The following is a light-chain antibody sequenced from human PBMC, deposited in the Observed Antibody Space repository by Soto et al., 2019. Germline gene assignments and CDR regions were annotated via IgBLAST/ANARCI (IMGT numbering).Light chain of an antibody. CDR3: SAYSRGSTLLL. CDR2: GVT. CDR1: IRDVGGYDY. V-gene: IGLV2-14*01. Sequence: QSALTQLASVSGSPGQSITISCTGSIRDVGGYDYVSWYQQHPGKAPKLIIYGVTSRPSGVSSRLSGSKSGNTASLTISGLQAEDEADYYCSAYSRGSTLLLFGGGTQLTVL. J-gene: IGLJ3*02.